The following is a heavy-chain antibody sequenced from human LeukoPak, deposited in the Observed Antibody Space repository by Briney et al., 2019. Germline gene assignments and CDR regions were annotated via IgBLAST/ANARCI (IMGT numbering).Heavy chain of an antibody. D-gene: IGHD4-17*01. CDR1: GFTFSTYW. CDR3: AKGGDYGDYVFDY. V-gene: IGHV3-7*01. Sequence: TGGSLRLSCTASGFTFSTYWMTWVRQAPGKGLEWVANINQDGSQKYHVDSVKGRFTISRDNVKNSLHLQMNSLRAEDTAVYYCAKGGDYGDYVFDYWGQGTLVTVSS. J-gene: IGHJ4*02. CDR2: INQDGSQK.